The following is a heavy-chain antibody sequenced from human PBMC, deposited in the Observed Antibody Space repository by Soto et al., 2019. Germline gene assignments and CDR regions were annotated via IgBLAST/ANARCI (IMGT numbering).Heavy chain of an antibody. V-gene: IGHV4-59*01. CDR2: IYYSGST. CDR3: ALSGYDLGSFDY. J-gene: IGHJ4*02. D-gene: IGHD5-12*01. CDR1: GGSISSYY. Sequence: PSETLSLTCTVSGGSISSYYWSWIRQPPGKGLEWIGYIYYSGSTNYNPSLKSRVTISVDTSKNQFSLKLSSVTAADTAVYYCALSGYDLGSFDYWGQGTLVTAPQ.